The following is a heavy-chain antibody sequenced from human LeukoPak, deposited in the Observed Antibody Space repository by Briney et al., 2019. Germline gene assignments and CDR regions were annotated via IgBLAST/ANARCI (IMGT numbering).Heavy chain of an antibody. D-gene: IGHD3-10*01. CDR1: GYTFTSYA. CDR2: INTNTGNP. Sequence: ASVKVSCKASGYTFTSYAMNWVRQAPGQGLEWMGWINTNTGNPTYAQGFTGRFVFSLDTSVSTAYLQISSLKAEDTAVYYCAREPPSQYYGSGSPLPSDYWGQGTLVTVSS. CDR3: AREPPSQYYGSGSPLPSDY. V-gene: IGHV7-4-1*02. J-gene: IGHJ4*02.